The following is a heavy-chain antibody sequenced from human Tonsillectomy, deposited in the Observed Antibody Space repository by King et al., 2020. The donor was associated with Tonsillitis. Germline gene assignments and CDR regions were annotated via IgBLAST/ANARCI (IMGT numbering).Heavy chain of an antibody. CDR3: VKDCGVCSCYSSFFEH. V-gene: IGHV3-64D*06. Sequence: VQLVESGGGLVQPGGSLRLSCSASGFIFSSYAMHWVRQAPGKGLEYVSAISTNGGSTYYADSVKGRFIISRDNSKNTLYLQMSSLRVEDTAVYYCVKDCGVCSCYSSFFEHWGQGTLVTVSS. CDR2: ISTNGGST. J-gene: IGHJ4*02. D-gene: IGHD2-15*01. CDR1: GFIFSSYA.